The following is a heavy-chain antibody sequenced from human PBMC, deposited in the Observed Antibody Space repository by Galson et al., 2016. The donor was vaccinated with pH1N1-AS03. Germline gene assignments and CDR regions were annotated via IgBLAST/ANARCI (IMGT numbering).Heavy chain of an antibody. V-gene: IGHV3-43D*03. Sequence: SLRLSCAASGFTFDDYAMHWVRQPPGKGLEWVAFLTWDGASTYYADAVRGRFTISRDSGKHSVYLQMDSLRGEDTALYYCAKDKHHRSAWEVFESWGQGTLVTVSS. J-gene: IGHJ4*02. CDR2: LTWDGAST. CDR1: GFTFDDYA. CDR3: AKDKHHRSAWEVFES. D-gene: IGHD1-26*01.